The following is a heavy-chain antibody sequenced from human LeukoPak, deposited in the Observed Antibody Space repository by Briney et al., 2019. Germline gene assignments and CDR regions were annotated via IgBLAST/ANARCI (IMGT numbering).Heavy chain of an antibody. CDR3: ARGMHHYDSSGYYGY. V-gene: IGHV1-69*13. D-gene: IGHD3-22*01. CDR2: IIPIFGTA. CDR1: GGTFSSYA. J-gene: IGHJ4*02. Sequence: ASVKVSCKASGGTFSSYAISWVRQAPGQGLEWMGGIIPIFGTANYAQKFQGRVTITADESTSTAYMELSSLRSEDTAVYYCARGMHHYDSSGYYGYWGQGTLVTVSS.